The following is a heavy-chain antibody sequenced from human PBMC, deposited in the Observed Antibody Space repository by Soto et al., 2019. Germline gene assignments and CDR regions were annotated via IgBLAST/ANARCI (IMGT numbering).Heavy chain of an antibody. D-gene: IGHD6-13*01. CDR2: IGGGDGST. J-gene: IGHJ3*02. CDR3: AKGILVKPPGTRTFDI. V-gene: IGHV3-23*01. CDR1: GFTFINYA. Sequence: EVQLLESGGGLVQPGGSLRLSCADSGFTFINYAMSWVRQAPGKGLEWVSTIGGGDGSTYYADSVKGRFTISRDNSNSALYLQMNSLRVGDTAIYYCAKGILVKPPGTRTFDIWGQGTMVLVSS.